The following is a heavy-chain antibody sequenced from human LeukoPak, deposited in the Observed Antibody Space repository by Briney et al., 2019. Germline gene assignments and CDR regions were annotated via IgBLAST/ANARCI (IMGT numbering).Heavy chain of an antibody. CDR1: GFSLSTSGMR. Sequence: SGPALVKPTQTLTLTCTFSGFSLSTSGMRVSWIRQPPGKALEWLARIDWDDDKFYSTSLKTRLTISKDTSKNQVVLTMTNMDPVDTATYYYARVRCGGDCYPDYWGQGTLVTVSS. V-gene: IGHV2-70*04. J-gene: IGHJ4*02. CDR2: IDWDDDK. CDR3: ARVRCGGDCYPDY. D-gene: IGHD2-21*02.